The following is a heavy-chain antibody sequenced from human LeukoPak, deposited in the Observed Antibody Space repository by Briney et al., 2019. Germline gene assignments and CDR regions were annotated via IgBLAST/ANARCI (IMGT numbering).Heavy chain of an antibody. CDR2: DRGTK. CDR3: TAGLYDTGGVDH. J-gene: IGHJ4*02. D-gene: IGHD3-22*01. Sequence: SGGSLRLSCTASGFIFTNPWMTGVRQPPGKGLEWVGRDRGTKDYAAPVKDRFSISRDNSKDTLYLVMINLKTEDTAVYYCTAGLYDTGGVDHWGQGTLVAVSS. V-gene: IGHV3-66*01. CDR1: GFIFTNPW.